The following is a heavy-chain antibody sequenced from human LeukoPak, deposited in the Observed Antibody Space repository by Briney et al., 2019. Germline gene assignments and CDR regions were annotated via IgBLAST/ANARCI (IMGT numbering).Heavy chain of an antibody. Sequence: HGESLKISCKGSGYRFTSNWIAWVHQMPGKGLEWMGIIYPGDSDTRYSPSFQGQVTISADKSISTAYLQWSSLRAPDTAIYFCAYGKYYFDYWGQGTLVTVSS. V-gene: IGHV5-51*07. J-gene: IGHJ4*02. D-gene: IGHD3-16*01. CDR3: AYGKYYFDY. CDR2: IYPGDSDT. CDR1: GYRFTSNW.